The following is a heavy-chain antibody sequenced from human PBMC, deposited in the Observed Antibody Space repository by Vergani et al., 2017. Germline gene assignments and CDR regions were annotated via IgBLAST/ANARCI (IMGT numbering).Heavy chain of an antibody. Sequence: QVQLEESGPGLVKPSETLSLTCAVSGYSISSGYYWGWIRQPPGKGLEWIGSIYHSGSTYYNPSLKSRVTISVDTSKNQFSLKLSSVTAADTAGYYCARLRLEDSGFDFGGMDVWGEGTTVTVSS. V-gene: IGHV4-38-2*01. CDR1: GYSISSGYY. CDR3: ARLRLEDSGFDFGGMDV. D-gene: IGHD5-12*01. CDR2: IYHSGST. J-gene: IGHJ6*04.